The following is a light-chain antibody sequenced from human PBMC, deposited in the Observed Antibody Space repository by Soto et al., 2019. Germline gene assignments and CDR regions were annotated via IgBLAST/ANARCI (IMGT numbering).Light chain of an antibody. V-gene: IGKV1-39*01. CDR1: QNINSY. CDR2: ATS. Sequence: DIQMTQSPSSLSASVGDRVTITCRASQNINSYLNWYQQKPGRAPTLLIYATSTLQSGVPSRFSGSGSGTDFTLTISSLQPADFATYFCQQSYTTLWTFGQGTKVDI. CDR3: QQSYTTLWT. J-gene: IGKJ1*01.